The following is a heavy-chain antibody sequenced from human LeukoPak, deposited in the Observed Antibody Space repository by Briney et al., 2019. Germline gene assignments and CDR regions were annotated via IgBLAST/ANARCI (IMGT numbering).Heavy chain of an antibody. J-gene: IGHJ4*02. D-gene: IGHD2-15*01. CDR1: GFTFSNYR. Sequence: GGSLRLSCAASGFTFSNYRMHWVRQAPGKGLVWVSRINSDGSSTSYADSVKGRFTISRDHATSTLYLQMHGLRAADTAVYYCARSAPHVVAYRGQGNLVTVSS. CDR3: ARSAPHVVAY. CDR2: INSDGSST. V-gene: IGHV3-74*01.